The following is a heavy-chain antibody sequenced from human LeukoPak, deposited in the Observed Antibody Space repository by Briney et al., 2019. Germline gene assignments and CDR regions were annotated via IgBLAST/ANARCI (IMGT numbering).Heavy chain of an antibody. D-gene: IGHD3-22*01. CDR2: ISWKSGTI. CDR1: GFTFDEYT. V-gene: IGHV3-9*01. Sequence: PGGSLRLSCAASGFTFDEYTMHWVRQAPGKGLEWVSGISWKSGTIGYADSVKGRFTISRDNAKNSLYLQMNSLRAEDTAVYYCARDDSSGYYPVSWGQGTLVTVSS. J-gene: IGHJ4*02. CDR3: ARDDSSGYYPVS.